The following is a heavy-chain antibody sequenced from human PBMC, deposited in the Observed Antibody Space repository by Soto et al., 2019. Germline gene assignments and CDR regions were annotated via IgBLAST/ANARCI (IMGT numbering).Heavy chain of an antibody. CDR3: VRDMQLWRLVS. D-gene: IGHD2-21*01. Sequence: EVQLVESGGGLVQPGESLRLSCAASGLTFSSYWMHWVRQAPGKGLVWVSRINTDGSVATYADSVKGRFTISRDNAKNTLYLHMNSLRAEDTAVYYCVRDMQLWRLVSWGQGTLVTVSS. CDR2: INTDGSVA. CDR1: GLTFSSYW. J-gene: IGHJ4*02. V-gene: IGHV3-74*01.